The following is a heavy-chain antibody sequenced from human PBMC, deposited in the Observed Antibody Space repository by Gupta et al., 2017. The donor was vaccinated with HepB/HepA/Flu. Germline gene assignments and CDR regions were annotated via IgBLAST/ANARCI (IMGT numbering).Heavy chain of an antibody. CDR3: VAGVAGSVCDY. Sequence: EVQLVESGGGLVHPGGSLRLSCAASESRVNDLYMDWIRQAPGKGLEWVGRIRNKANSYTTEYAASVKGRFTLSRDESKTSLYLQVDSLKTDDTGVYYCVAGVAGSVCDYWGQGTLVTVSS. CDR2: IRNKANSYTT. D-gene: IGHD3-16*01. V-gene: IGHV3-72*01. J-gene: IGHJ4*02. CDR1: ESRVNDLY.